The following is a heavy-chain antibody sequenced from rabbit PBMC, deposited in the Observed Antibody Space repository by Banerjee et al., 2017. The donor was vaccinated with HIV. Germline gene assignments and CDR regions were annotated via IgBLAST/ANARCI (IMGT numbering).Heavy chain of an antibody. D-gene: IGHD1-1*01. CDR2: IYTGSGST. J-gene: IGHJ4*01. CDR1: GFSFSSSYY. CDR3: ARDLSSSGDYYLDL. Sequence: QSLEESGGGLVQPEGSLTLTCTASGFSFSSSYYMCWVRQAPGKGLEWIGCIYTGSGSTYYASWARGRFTISKTSSTTVTLQMTSLTAADTATYFCARDLSSSGDYYLDLWGQGTLVTVS. V-gene: IGHV1S40*01.